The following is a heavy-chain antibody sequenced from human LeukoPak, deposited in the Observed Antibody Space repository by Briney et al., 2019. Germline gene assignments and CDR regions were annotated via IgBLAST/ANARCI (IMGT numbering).Heavy chain of an antibody. J-gene: IGHJ4*02. CDR3: ARDLGYRGDY. CDR2: IIPIRGIA. V-gene: IGHV1-69*04. D-gene: IGHD3-10*01. Sequence: GASVKVSCKASGGTFSSYAISWVRQAPGQGLEWMGRIIPIRGIANYAQKFQGRVTITADKSTSTAYMELSSLRSEDTAVYYCARDLGYRGDYWGQGTLVTVSS. CDR1: GGTFSSYA.